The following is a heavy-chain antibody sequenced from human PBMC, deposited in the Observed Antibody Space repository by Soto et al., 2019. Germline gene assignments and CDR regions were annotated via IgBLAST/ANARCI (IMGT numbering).Heavy chain of an antibody. CDR1: GYTFTSYD. V-gene: IGHV1-8*01. D-gene: IGHD1-26*01. J-gene: IGHJ6*02. Sequence: ASVKVSCKASGYTFTSYDINWVRQATGQGLEWMGWMNPNSGNTGYAQKFQGRVTMTRNTSISTAYMELSSLRSEDTAVYYCAGGQTPGGRDYYYYYGMDVWGQGTKVTVYS. CDR2: MNPNSGNT. CDR3: AGGQTPGGRDYYYYYGMDV.